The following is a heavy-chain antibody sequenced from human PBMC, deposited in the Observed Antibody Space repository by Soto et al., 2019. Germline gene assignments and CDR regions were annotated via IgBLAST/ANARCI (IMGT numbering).Heavy chain of an antibody. V-gene: IGHV4-38-2*02. CDR1: GYSISSGSY. D-gene: IGHD2-15*01. CDR3: ARLQYTVVTALDI. J-gene: IGHJ3*02. Sequence: PSETLSLTCTVSGYSISSGSYWAWIRQPPGKGPEWIASIYHTVDTNYNPALKSRVTISMDTSENQLSLQLSSVTAADTAVYYCARLQYTVVTALDIWGQGTMVTVS. CDR2: IYHTVDT.